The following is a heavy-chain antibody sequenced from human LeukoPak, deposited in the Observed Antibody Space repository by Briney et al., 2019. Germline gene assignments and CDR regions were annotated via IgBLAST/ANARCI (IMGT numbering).Heavy chain of an antibody. V-gene: IGHV1-46*01. CDR1: GHTFSNFY. CDR2: IHPAIGST. CDR3: ARGGGVATPYLDV. Sequence: ASVKISCKASGHTFSNFYIYWVRQAPGQGLEWTGMIHPAIGSTTYAQKVQGRITLTRDTSTDTVYMELNSLRSEDTAVYYCARGGGVATPYLDVWGQGTTVTVSS. D-gene: IGHD4-23*01. J-gene: IGHJ6*02.